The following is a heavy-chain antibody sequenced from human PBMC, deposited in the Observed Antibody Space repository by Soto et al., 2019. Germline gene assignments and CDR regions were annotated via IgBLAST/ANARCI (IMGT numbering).Heavy chain of an antibody. CDR1: GFTFSNYG. V-gene: IGHV3-30*18. Sequence: GGSLRLSCVGSGFTFSNYGMHWVRQPPGKGLEWVALISDDGDKRYYADSVRGRLIISRDNSKDTLYLQMNSLGPDDTAVYFCAKARVRIVGANSFDYWGPGTPVTVSS. CDR2: ISDDGDKR. D-gene: IGHD1-26*01. CDR3: AKARVRIVGANSFDY. J-gene: IGHJ4*02.